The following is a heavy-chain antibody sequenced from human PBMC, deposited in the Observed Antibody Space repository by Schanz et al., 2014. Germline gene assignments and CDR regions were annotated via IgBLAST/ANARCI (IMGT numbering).Heavy chain of an antibody. Sequence: QVHLVQSGAEVKRPGASVKVSCKASGYTFTSYGISWVRQAPGQRLEWMGWIHTGSGDTKYSQNFQGRVTITRDTSASTAYMALTDLRSDDTAVDYCARDRRFFDRDDLYYFDSWGQGTLVTVSS. D-gene: IGHD3-3*01. CDR2: IHTGSGDT. CDR3: ARDRRFFDRDDLYYFDS. J-gene: IGHJ4*02. V-gene: IGHV1-3*04. CDR1: GYTFTSYG.